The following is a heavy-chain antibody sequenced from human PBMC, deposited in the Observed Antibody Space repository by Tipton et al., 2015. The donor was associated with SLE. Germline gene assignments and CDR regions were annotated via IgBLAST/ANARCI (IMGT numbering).Heavy chain of an antibody. V-gene: IGHV4-38-2*02. D-gene: IGHD1-1*01. CDR1: GYSISSGYY. Sequence: TLSLTCAVSGYSISSGYYWGWIRQPPGKGLAWVGSIYHSGSTYYNPSLKSRVTISVDTSKNQFSLTLSSVTAADTAVYYCARDLEAFDIWGQGTMVTVSS. J-gene: IGHJ3*02. CDR3: ARDLEAFDI. CDR2: IYHSGST.